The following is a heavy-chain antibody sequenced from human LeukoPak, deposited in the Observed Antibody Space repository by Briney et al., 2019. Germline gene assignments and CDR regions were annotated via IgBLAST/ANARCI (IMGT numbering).Heavy chain of an antibody. CDR2: IYYSGST. CDR1: GGSISSGGYY. D-gene: IGHD6-13*01. V-gene: IGHV4-31*03. Sequence: SETLSLTCTVSGGSISSGGYYWSWIRQHPGKGLEWIGYIYYSGSTYYSPSLKSRVTISVDTSKNQFSLKLSSVTAADTAVYYCARGWVFPGRIAAAGIIFDYWGQGTLVTVSS. J-gene: IGHJ4*02. CDR3: ARGWVFPGRIAAAGIIFDY.